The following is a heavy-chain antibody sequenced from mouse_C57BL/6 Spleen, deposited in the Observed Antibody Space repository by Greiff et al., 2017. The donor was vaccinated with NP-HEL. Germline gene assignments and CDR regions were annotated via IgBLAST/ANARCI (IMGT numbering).Heavy chain of an antibody. D-gene: IGHD1-1*01. V-gene: IGHV1-63*01. CDR3: ARLITTVEGYFDV. CDR1: GYTFTNYW. CDR2: IYPGGGYT. J-gene: IGHJ1*03. Sequence: VQLQQSGAELVRPGTSVKMSCKASGYTFTNYWIGWAKQRPGHGLEWIGDIYPGGGYTNYNEKFKGKATLTADKSSSTAYMQFSSLTSEDSAIYYCARLITTVEGYFDVWGTGTTVTVSS.